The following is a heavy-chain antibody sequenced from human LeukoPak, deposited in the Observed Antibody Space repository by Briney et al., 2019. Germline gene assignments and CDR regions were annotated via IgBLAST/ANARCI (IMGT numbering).Heavy chain of an antibody. V-gene: IGHV1-8*02. Sequence: ASVKVSCKTSGYTFTSYDINWVRQATGQGLEWMGWMNPNSGNTGYAQKFQGRVTMTRNTSISTAYMELSSLRSEDTALYYCARTLVRYSSSPGYWGQGTLVTVSS. J-gene: IGHJ4*02. CDR3: ARTLVRYSSSPGY. CDR1: GYTFTSYD. D-gene: IGHD6-13*01. CDR2: MNPNSGNT.